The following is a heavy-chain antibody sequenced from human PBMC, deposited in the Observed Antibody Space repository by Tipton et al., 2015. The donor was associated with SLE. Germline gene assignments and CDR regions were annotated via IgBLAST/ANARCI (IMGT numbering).Heavy chain of an antibody. D-gene: IGHD2-2*01. J-gene: IGHJ5*02. CDR1: GDSLSTNY. V-gene: IGHV4-4*07. Sequence: TLSLTCTVSGDSLSTNYWNWIRQPAGKGLEWIGRMYGSGSPTHYNPSLESRVTMSVDTSQKQFSLKLTSVTAADTAVYYCAGSISWSPNWFDPWGLGTLVTVSS. CDR2: MYGSGSPT. CDR3: AGSISWSPNWFDP.